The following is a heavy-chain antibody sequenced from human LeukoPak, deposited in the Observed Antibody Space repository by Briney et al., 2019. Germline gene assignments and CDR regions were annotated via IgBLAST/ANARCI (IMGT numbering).Heavy chain of an antibody. D-gene: IGHD1-26*01. CDR1: GYTLTELS. J-gene: IGHJ4*02. Sequence: GASVKVSCKVSGYTLTELSMHWVRQAPGKGLEWMGGFDPEDGETIYAQKFQGRVTMTEDTSTNTAYMELSSLRSEDTAVYYCATVGYIVGATCFDYWGQGTLVTVSS. CDR3: ATVGYIVGATCFDY. V-gene: IGHV1-24*01. CDR2: FDPEDGET.